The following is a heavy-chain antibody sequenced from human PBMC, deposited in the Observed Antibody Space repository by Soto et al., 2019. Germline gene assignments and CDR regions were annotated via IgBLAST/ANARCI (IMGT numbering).Heavy chain of an antibody. Sequence: GESLKISCAASGFTFSSYAMHWVRQAPGKGLEWVAVISYDGSNKYYADSVKGRFTISRDNSKNTLYLQMNSLRAEDTAVYYCARDSGIAAAGRPYSGLFNYWGQGTLVTVSS. V-gene: IGHV3-30-3*01. CDR3: ARDSGIAAAGRPYSGLFNY. CDR1: GFTFSSYA. D-gene: IGHD6-13*01. J-gene: IGHJ4*02. CDR2: ISYDGSNK.